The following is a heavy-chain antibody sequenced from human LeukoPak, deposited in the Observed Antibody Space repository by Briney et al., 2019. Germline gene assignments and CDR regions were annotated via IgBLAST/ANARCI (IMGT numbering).Heavy chain of an antibody. V-gene: IGHV1-2*02. Sequence: ASVKVSCKASGYTFTGYYMHWVRQAPGQGLEWMGWINPNSGGTNYAQKFQGRVTMTRDTSISTAYMELSRLRSDDTAVYYCARSGITIFGVVIKGFDYWGQGTLATVSS. CDR1: GYTFTGYY. J-gene: IGHJ4*02. D-gene: IGHD3-3*01. CDR3: ARSGITIFGVVIKGFDY. CDR2: INPNSGGT.